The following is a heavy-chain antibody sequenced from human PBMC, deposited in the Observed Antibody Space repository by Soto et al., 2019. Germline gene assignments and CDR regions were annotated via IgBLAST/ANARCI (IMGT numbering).Heavy chain of an antibody. CDR2: MYNTGST. Sequence: SGNLSLTCTVSGGSINRYYWSWIRQPPGKGMELIGYMYNTGSTIYNPSLKSRVTISVDTSKNQFSLKLNSVTAADTAVYYCARDLWGYCGADCYPLDVWGQGTTVTVSS. CDR1: GGSINRYY. D-gene: IGHD2-21*02. V-gene: IGHV4-59*01. CDR3: ARDLWGYCGADCYPLDV. J-gene: IGHJ6*02.